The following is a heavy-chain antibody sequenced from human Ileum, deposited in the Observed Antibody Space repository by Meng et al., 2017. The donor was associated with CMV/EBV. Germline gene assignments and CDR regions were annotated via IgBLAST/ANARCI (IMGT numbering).Heavy chain of an antibody. CDR2: VNPKSGYT. D-gene: IGHD3-3*01. Sequence: ASVKVSCKASGYSFTNYDINWVRQATGQGLEWMGRVNPKSGYTDYGQKFQGRVTVTRNISISTAYMELSSLTSEDTTVYYCARVESKSGYYDHGMEVWGQGTMVTVSS. CDR3: ARVESKSGYYDHGMEV. V-gene: IGHV1-8*01. J-gene: IGHJ6*02. CDR1: GYSFTNYD.